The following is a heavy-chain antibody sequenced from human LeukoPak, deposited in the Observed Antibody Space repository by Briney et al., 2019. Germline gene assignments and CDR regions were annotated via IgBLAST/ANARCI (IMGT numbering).Heavy chain of an antibody. J-gene: IGHJ4*02. V-gene: IGHV3-43*02. D-gene: IGHD5-18*01. CDR2: ISGSGDST. CDR3: GKALRSSYGHIDN. CDR1: GFTFADYA. Sequence: LGGSLRLSRAASGFTFADYAMQGVPETPGKGLEWLSLISGSGDSTYYADSVKGRFTISRDNSKNSLYLQMNSVITEDTALYYCGKALRSSYGHIDNWGQGTLVTVSS.